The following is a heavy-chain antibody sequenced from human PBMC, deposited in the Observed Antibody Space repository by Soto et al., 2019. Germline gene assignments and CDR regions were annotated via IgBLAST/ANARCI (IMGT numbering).Heavy chain of an antibody. Sequence: GASVKVSCKASGYTFTGYYMHWVRQAPGQGLEWMGWINPNSGGTNYAQKFQGWVTMTRDTSISTAYMELSRLRSDDTAVYYCARDAGGDLYDSRGYYYFDYRGQGTLVTVSS. CDR2: INPNSGGT. J-gene: IGHJ4*02. D-gene: IGHD3-22*01. CDR3: ARDAGGDLYDSRGYYYFDY. CDR1: GYTFTGYY. V-gene: IGHV1-2*04.